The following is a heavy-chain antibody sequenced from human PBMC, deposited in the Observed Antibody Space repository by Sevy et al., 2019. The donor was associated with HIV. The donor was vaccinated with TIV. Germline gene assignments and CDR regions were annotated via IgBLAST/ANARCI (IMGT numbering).Heavy chain of an antibody. J-gene: IGHJ4*02. CDR1: GFTFSTST. CDR3: VGDGSNY. V-gene: IGHV3-21*01. Sequence: GGSLRLSCAASGFTFSTSTMNWVRQAPGKGLEWVSLMSSSGSYILYADSVKGRFTISRDNAKNSVFLQMNSLRVEDKDGYYCVGDGSNYWGQGTLVTVSS. CDR2: MSSSGSYI.